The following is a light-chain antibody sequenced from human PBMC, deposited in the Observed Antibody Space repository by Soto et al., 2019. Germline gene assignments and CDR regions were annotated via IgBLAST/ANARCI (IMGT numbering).Light chain of an antibody. CDR2: DAS. CDR3: QHYNTLSGT. Sequence: DIQMTQSPATLSASVGDRVTITCRASQTITTWLAWYQQKPGKAPKLLIYDASTLESGVPSRFSGSGFGTEFSLTISSLQPDDFASYYCQHYNTLSGTFGQGTKVAI. J-gene: IGKJ1*01. V-gene: IGKV1-5*01. CDR1: QTITTW.